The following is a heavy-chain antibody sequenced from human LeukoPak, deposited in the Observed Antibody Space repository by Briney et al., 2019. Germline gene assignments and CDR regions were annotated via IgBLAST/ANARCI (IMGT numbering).Heavy chain of an antibody. CDR3: ARDCSGGSCYPYAGY. D-gene: IGHD2-15*01. Sequence: GASVKVSCKASGGTFSSYAISWVRQAPGQGLECMGRIIPIFGTANYAQKFQGRVTITTDESTSTAYMELSSLRSEDTAVYYCARDCSGGSCYPYAGYWGQGTLVTVSS. CDR2: IIPIFGTA. V-gene: IGHV1-69*05. CDR1: GGTFSSYA. J-gene: IGHJ4*02.